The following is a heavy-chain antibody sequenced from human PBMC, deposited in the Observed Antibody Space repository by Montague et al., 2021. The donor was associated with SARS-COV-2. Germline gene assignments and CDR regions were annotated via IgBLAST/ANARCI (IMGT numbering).Heavy chain of an antibody. V-gene: IGHV4-34*01. CDR2: INHSGST. D-gene: IGHD2-2*01. Sequence: SETLSLTCAVYGGSFSSYYWSWIRQPPGKGLEWIGEINHSGSTNYNPSLKSRVTISADTSKNQFSLKLSPVTAADTAVYYCTREGYQVLWSDYYYYGMDVWGQGTTVTVSS. CDR3: TREGYQVLWSDYYYYGMDV. CDR1: GGSFSSYY. J-gene: IGHJ6*02.